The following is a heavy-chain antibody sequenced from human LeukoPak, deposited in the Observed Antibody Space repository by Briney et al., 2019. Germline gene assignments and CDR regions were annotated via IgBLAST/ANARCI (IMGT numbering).Heavy chain of an antibody. CDR3: ASQPVYCSSTSCYPA. D-gene: IGHD2-2*01. CDR2: IDPSDSYT. CDR1: GYSFTSYW. V-gene: IGHV5-10-1*01. J-gene: IGHJ4*02. Sequence: GESLRISCKGSGYSFTSYWISWVRQMPGKGLEWMGRIDPSDSYTNYSPSFQGHVTISADKSISTAYLQWSSLKASDTAMYYCASQPVYCSSTSCYPAWGQGTVVTVSS.